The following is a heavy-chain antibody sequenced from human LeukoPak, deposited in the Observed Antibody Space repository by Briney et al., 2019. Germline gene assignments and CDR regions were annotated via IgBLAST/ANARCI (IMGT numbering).Heavy chain of an antibody. CDR2: ISAYNGNT. Sequence: ASVKVSCKASGYTFTSHGISWVRQAPGQGLEWMGWISAYNGNTNYAQKLQGRVTMTTDTSTSTAYMELRSLRSDDTAVYYCAREDYYYDSSGYPDYYFDYWGQGTLVTVSS. J-gene: IGHJ4*02. CDR3: AREDYYYDSSGYPDYYFDY. D-gene: IGHD3-22*01. V-gene: IGHV1-18*01. CDR1: GYTFTSHG.